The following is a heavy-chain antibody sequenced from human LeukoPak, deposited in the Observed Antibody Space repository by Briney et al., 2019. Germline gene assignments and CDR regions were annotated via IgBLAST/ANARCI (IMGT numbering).Heavy chain of an antibody. J-gene: IGHJ4*02. Sequence: GGSLRLSCAASGFTFSDYYMSWIRQAPGKGLEWVSYISGSSYTIYYADSVKGRFTISRDNAKNSLYLQMNSLRAEDTAVYYCAREFPHAMINWGQGTLVTVSS. D-gene: IGHD3-22*01. CDR3: AREFPHAMIN. V-gene: IGHV3-11*01. CDR1: GFTFSDYY. CDR2: ISGSSYTI.